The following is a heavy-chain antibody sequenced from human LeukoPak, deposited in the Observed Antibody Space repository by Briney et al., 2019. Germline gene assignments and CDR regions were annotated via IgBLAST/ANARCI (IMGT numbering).Heavy chain of an antibody. Sequence: GGSLRLSCAASGFTFSSYSMNWVRQAPGKGLVWVSRSNSDGSDTSYADSVKGRFTISRDNAKNTLYLQMNSLRAEDTAVYYCARGSRVGTTTLFPFEYWGQGTLVTVSS. J-gene: IGHJ4*02. D-gene: IGHD1-26*01. CDR3: ARGSRVGTTTLFPFEY. CDR2: SNSDGSDT. V-gene: IGHV3-74*01. CDR1: GFTFSSYS.